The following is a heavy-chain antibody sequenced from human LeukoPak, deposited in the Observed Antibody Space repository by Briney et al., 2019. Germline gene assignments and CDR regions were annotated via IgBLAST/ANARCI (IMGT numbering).Heavy chain of an antibody. CDR3: ARDRLRGYSYGLLDY. CDR1: GGSISSSNW. V-gene: IGHV4-4*02. Sequence: SGTLSLTCAVSGGSISSSNWWSWVRQPPGKGLEWIGEINHTGSTNYNPSLKSRVTISVDTSKNQFSLKLSSVTAADTAVYYCARDRLRGYSYGLLDYWGQGTLVTVSS. J-gene: IGHJ4*02. D-gene: IGHD5-18*01. CDR2: INHTGST.